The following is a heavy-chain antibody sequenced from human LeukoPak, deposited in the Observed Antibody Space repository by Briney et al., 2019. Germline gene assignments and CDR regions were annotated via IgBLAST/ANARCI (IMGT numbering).Heavy chain of an antibody. CDR1: GFSFSDHY. CDR2: IKNKANSYGT. J-gene: IGHJ4*02. Sequence: GGSLRLSCAASGFSFSDHYMDWVRLAPGKGLEWVGRIKNKANSYGTDYAASVKGRFTLSTDDSKDSLYLQTNRLRSEDTALYYCTRVRLGAATRYFDYWGQGTLVTVSS. D-gene: IGHD1-26*01. V-gene: IGHV3-72*01. CDR3: TRVRLGAATRYFDY.